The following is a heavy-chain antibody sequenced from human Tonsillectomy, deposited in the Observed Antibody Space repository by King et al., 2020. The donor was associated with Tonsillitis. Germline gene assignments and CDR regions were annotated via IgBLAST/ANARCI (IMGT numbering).Heavy chain of an antibody. D-gene: IGHD3-16*01. CDR3: SREFYDYMWGTSRNPSGPAAFDI. Sequence: QLQESGSGLVKPSQTLSLTCAVSGGSIRGGDYYWTWFRQPPGKGLEWIGFVYHGGSTSYNASLKSRATISIDRSKNQFSLQLSSVTDADSAVYHCSREFYDYMWGTSRNPSGPAAFDIWGRGTKVTVSS. V-gene: IGHV4-30-2*01. J-gene: IGHJ3*02. CDR1: GGSIRGGDYY. CDR2: VYHGGST.